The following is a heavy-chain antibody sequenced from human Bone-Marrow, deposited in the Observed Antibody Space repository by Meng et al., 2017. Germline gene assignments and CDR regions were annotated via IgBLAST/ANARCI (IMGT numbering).Heavy chain of an antibody. J-gene: IGHJ4*02. CDR3: AREVGSSYYYDSSGPNDY. D-gene: IGHD3-22*01. CDR1: GFTFSSYA. CDR2: ISGSGGST. V-gene: IGHV3-23*01. Sequence: GESLKISCAASGFTFSSYAMSWVRQAPGKGLEWVSAISGSGGSTYYADSVKGRFTISRDNSKNTLYLQMNSLRAEDTAVYYCAREVGSSYYYDSSGPNDYWGQGTLVTVSS.